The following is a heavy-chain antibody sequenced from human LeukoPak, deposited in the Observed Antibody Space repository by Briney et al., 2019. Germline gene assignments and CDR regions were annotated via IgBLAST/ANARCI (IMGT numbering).Heavy chain of an antibody. D-gene: IGHD3-22*01. CDR1: GYTFTGYY. J-gene: IGHJ4*02. CDR3: ARDLAVGYYDSSGYYGGY. CDR2: INPNSGGT. V-gene: IGHV1-2*06. Sequence: GASVKVSCKASGYTFTGYYMHWVRQAPGQGLEWMGRINPNSGGTNYAQKFQGRVTMTRDTSISTAYMELSRLRPDDTAVYYCARDLAVGYYDSSGYYGGYWGQGTLVTVSS.